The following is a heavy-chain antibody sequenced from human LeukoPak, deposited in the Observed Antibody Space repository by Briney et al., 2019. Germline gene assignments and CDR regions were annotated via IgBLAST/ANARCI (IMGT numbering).Heavy chain of an antibody. CDR1: GYTFTDYY. CDR2: INPNSGAT. V-gene: IGHV1-2*02. D-gene: IGHD5-24*01. J-gene: IGHJ3*02. CDR3: ARSRDAYKIDGFDI. Sequence: ASVKVSCRASGYTFTDYYMHWVRQAPGQGLEWMGWINPNSGATYYAQKFQGRVTMTRDTSFSTAYMEMSRLRSDDTAVYYCARSRDAYKIDGFDIWGQGTMVTVSS.